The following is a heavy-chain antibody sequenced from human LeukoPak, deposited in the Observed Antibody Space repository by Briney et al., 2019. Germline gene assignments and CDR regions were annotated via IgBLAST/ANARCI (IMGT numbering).Heavy chain of an antibody. Sequence: GESLKISCQGSGYSFTSYWIGWVRQMPGKGLEWMGIIYPGDSDTRYSPSFQGQVTISADKSISTAYLQWSSLKASDTAMYYCARRPGYCSGGSCYWFDPWGQGTLVTVSS. V-gene: IGHV5-51*01. CDR2: IYPGDSDT. CDR1: GYSFTSYW. D-gene: IGHD2-15*01. CDR3: ARRPGYCSGGSCYWFDP. J-gene: IGHJ5*02.